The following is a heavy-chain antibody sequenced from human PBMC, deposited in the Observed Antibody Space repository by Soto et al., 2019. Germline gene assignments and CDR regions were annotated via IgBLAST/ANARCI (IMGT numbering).Heavy chain of an antibody. CDR3: ARDKITGLFDY. CDR2: ISYSGST. V-gene: IGHV4-39*02. J-gene: IGHJ4*02. Sequence: SETLSLTCTVSGGSISSDSYYWGWIRQSPEKGLEWIANISYSGSTNYNPTLKSRLTISVDTSKNQFSLKLTSVTAADTAVYYCARDKITGLFDYWGQGTLVTVSS. D-gene: IGHD2-8*02. CDR1: GGSISSDSYY.